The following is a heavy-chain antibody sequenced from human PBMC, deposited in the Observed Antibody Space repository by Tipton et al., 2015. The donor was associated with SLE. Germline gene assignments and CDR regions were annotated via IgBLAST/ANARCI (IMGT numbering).Heavy chain of an antibody. V-gene: IGHV3-48*04. Sequence: SLRLSCAASGFSFSAYSMNWVRQTPGKGLEWISYISSSSSTIYYADSVKGRFTISRDNAKNSLYLQMNSLRAEDTAVYYCARESIAARPIDYWGQGTLVTVSS. J-gene: IGHJ4*02. CDR1: GFSFSAYS. D-gene: IGHD6-6*01. CDR3: ARESIAARPIDY. CDR2: ISSSSSTI.